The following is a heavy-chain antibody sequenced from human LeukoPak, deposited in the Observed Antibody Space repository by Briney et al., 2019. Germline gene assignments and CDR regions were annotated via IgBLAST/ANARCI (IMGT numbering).Heavy chain of an antibody. V-gene: IGHV1-18*01. CDR3: ARDRGVLGSGWTYNWFDP. D-gene: IGHD6-19*01. CDR2: ISAYNGNT. CDR1: GYTFTSYG. J-gene: IGHJ5*02. Sequence: ASVKVSCKASGYTFTSYGISWVRQAPGQGLEWMGWISAYNGNTNYAQKFQGRVTMTRDTSTSTVYMELSSLRSEDTAVYYCARDRGVLGSGWTYNWFDPWGQGTLVTVSS.